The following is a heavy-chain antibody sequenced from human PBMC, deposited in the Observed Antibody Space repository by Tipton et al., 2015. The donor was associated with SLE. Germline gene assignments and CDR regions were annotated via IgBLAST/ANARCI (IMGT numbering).Heavy chain of an antibody. D-gene: IGHD3-10*01. V-gene: IGHV3-30*04. CDR1: GFTFSGYA. Sequence: SLRLSCAASGFTFSGYAMHWVRQAPGKGLEWVAVISYDGTNKYYADSVKGRFTISRDNSKNTLYLQLNSLRTEDTAAYYCARDPKGTMGIGDFWGQGTLVTVSS. CDR2: ISYDGTNK. J-gene: IGHJ4*02. CDR3: ARDPKGTMGIGDF.